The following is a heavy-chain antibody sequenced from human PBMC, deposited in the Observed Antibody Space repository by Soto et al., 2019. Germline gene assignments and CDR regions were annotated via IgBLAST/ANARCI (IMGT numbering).Heavy chain of an antibody. Sequence: PGGSLRLSCADSGFTFSSYEMNWVRQAPGKGLEWVSYISSSGSTIYYADSVKGRFTISRDNAKNSLYLQMNSLRAEDTAVYYCARSRTYYYDSSGYYYFDYWGQGTLVTVSS. J-gene: IGHJ4*02. D-gene: IGHD3-22*01. V-gene: IGHV3-48*03. CDR1: GFTFSSYE. CDR3: ARSRTYYYDSSGYYYFDY. CDR2: ISSSGSTI.